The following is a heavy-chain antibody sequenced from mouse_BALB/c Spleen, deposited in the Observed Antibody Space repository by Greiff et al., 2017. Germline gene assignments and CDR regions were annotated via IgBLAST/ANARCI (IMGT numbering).Heavy chain of an antibody. CDR3: ARFYYGYWYFDV. D-gene: IGHD1-1*01. CDR2: ISYSGST. J-gene: IGHJ1*01. Sequence: DVQLQESGPGLVKPSQSLSLTCTVTGYSITSDYAWNWIRQFPGNKLEWMGYISYSGSTSYNPSLKSRISITRDTSKNQFFLQLNSVTTEDTATYYCARFYYGYWYFDVWGAGTTVTVSS. CDR1: GYSITSDYA. V-gene: IGHV3-2*02.